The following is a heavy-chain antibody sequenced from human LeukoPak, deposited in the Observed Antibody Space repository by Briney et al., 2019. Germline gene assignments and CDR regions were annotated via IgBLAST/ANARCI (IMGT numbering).Heavy chain of an antibody. CDR2: IYYSGST. CDR1: GGSISSSSYY. Sequence: PSETLSLTCTVSGGSISSSSYYWGWIRQPPGKGLEWIGSIYYSGSTYYNPSLKSRVTISVDTSKNQFSLKLSSVTAADTAVYYCARRLLSTGFDYWGQGTLVTVSS. D-gene: IGHD2/OR15-2a*01. V-gene: IGHV4-39*01. CDR3: ARRLLSTGFDY. J-gene: IGHJ4*02.